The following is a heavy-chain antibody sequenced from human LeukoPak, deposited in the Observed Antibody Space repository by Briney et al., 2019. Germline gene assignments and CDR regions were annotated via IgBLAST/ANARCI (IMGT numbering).Heavy chain of an antibody. CDR3: ARDSSSRGMDV. CDR2: INHSGST. V-gene: IGHV4-34*01. D-gene: IGHD6-6*01. J-gene: IGHJ6*02. CDR1: GGSFSGYY. Sequence: PETLSLTCAVYGGSFSGYYWSWIRQPPGKGLEWIGEINHSGSTNYNPSLKSRVTISVDTSKNQFSLKLSSVTAADTAVYYCARDSSSRGMDVWGQGTTVTVSS.